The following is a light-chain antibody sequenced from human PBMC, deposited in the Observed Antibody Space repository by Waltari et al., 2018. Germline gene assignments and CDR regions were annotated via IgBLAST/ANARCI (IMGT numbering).Light chain of an antibody. CDR2: GVN. V-gene: IGLV2-23*02. Sequence: QSALTQPASVSGSPGQSITISCTGTSSDVGGFDLVSWFQQHPGKVPKLIIYGVNRRPSGISNRFSGSKSGNTASLTISGLQADDEADYYCCSYAGSEIVVLFGGGTKLTVL. CDR1: SSDVGGFDL. J-gene: IGLJ3*02. CDR3: CSYAGSEIVVL.